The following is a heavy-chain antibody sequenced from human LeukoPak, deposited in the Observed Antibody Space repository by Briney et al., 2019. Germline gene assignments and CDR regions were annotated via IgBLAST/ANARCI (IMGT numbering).Heavy chain of an antibody. CDR2: ISYDGSNK. D-gene: IGHD1-26*01. V-gene: IGHV3-30*03. CDR3: ARGPLVGALNWFDP. J-gene: IGHJ5*02. CDR1: GFTFGSYG. Sequence: GRSLRLSCAASGFTFGSYGMHWVRLAPGKGLEWVAVISYDGSNKHYADSVKGRFTISRDNSKNTLYLQMNSLRVEDTAVYYCARGPLVGALNWFDPWGQGTLVTVSS.